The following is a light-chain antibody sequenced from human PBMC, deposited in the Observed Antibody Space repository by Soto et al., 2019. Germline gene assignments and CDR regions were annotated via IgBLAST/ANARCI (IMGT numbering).Light chain of an antibody. V-gene: IGLV2-8*01. CDR2: EVS. CDR3: SSFAGNNNLV. Sequence: QSALTQPPSASGSPGQSVTISCTGTSRDVGGYNYVSWYQHHPGKAPKLMISEVSKRPSGVPDRFSGSKSGNTASLTVSGLQAEDEADYYCSSFAGNNNLVFGGGTKLTVL. CDR1: SRDVGGYNY. J-gene: IGLJ2*01.